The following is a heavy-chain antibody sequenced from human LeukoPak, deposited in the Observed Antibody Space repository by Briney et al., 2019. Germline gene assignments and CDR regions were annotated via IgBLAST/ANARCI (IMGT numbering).Heavy chain of an antibody. CDR3: ARDDYYGSGSYSAFDI. CDR1: VGSISSYY. V-gene: IGHV4-59*01. CDR2: IYYSGST. Sequence: SETLSLTCTVPVGSISSYYWSWIRQPPGKGLEWIGYIYYSGSTNYNPSLKSRVTISVDTSKNQFSLKLSSVTAADTAVYYCARDDYYGSGSYSAFDIWGQGTMVTVSS. J-gene: IGHJ3*02. D-gene: IGHD3-10*01.